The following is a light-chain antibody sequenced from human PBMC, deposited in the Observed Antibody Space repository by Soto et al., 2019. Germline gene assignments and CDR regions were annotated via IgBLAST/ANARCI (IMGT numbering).Light chain of an antibody. J-gene: IGKJ4*01. CDR2: GAS. V-gene: IGKV3-20*01. Sequence: EILLTQSPGTLSLSPGERATLSCRASQSVSNNYLAWYQQNPGQAPRLLIFGASTRVTGIPDRFSGSGSGTDFTLTISRAEPEDSAVYYCQQYGHSLLPFGGGTKVEIK. CDR1: QSVSNNY. CDR3: QQYGHSLLP.